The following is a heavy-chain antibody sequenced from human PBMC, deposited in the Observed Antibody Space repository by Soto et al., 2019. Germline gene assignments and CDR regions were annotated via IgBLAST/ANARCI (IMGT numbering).Heavy chain of an antibody. CDR3: AKDNRGITFGGVIVKPEPLDY. CDR2: IKGSGGIT. J-gene: IGHJ4*02. V-gene: IGHV3-23*01. CDR1: GFTFSSYW. Sequence: GGSLRLSCAASGFTFSSYWMHWVRQAPGKGLVWVSPIKGSGGITSYADSVKGRFTISRDNSKNTLYLQMNSLRAEDTAVYYCAKDNRGITFGGVIVKPEPLDYWGQGTLVTVSS. D-gene: IGHD3-16*02.